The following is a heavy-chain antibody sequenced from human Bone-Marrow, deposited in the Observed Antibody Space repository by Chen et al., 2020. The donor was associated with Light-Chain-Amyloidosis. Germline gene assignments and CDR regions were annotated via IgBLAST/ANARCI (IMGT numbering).Heavy chain of an antibody. CDR3: ARGAYCSGGSCYSYYYYGMDV. Sequence: QVQLVQSGAEVKKPGSSVKVSCKAYGGTFSSYAISWVRQAPGQGLEGVGGPIPIFGASKSAQQFPRMVTTTAAESASTAYMELSSLRSEDTAGYYCARGAYCSGGSCYSYYYYGMDVWGQGTTVTVSS. J-gene: IGHJ6*02. CDR2: PIPIFGAS. D-gene: IGHD2-15*01. V-gene: IGHV1-69*01. CDR1: GGTFSSYA.